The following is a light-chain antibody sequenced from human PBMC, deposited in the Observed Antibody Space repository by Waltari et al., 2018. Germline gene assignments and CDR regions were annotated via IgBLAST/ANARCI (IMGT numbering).Light chain of an antibody. CDR3: VLYMGGAVL. CDR1: SGSVSPNYY. J-gene: IGLJ3*02. CDR2: STD. V-gene: IGLV8-61*01. Sequence: QTVVTQEPSFSVSPGGTVPLTCGLSSGSVSPNYYTSWYQQTPGQAPRPLIYSTDTRSSGVPDRFSGSILGNKAVLTITGAQAHDEADYHCVLYMGGAVLFGGGTKLTVL.